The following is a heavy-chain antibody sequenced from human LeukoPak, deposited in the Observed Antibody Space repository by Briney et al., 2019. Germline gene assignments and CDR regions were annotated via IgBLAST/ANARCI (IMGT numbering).Heavy chain of an antibody. D-gene: IGHD2-15*01. Sequence: ASVKVSCKASGYTFTSYGISWVRQAPGQGLEWMGWISAYNGNTNYAQKFQGRVTITADKSTSTAYMGLSSLRSEDTAVYYCARVTPGYCSGGSCYPAAYYYYGMDVWGQGTTVTVSS. CDR3: ARVTPGYCSGGSCYPAAYYYYGMDV. J-gene: IGHJ6*02. CDR2: ISAYNGNT. V-gene: IGHV1-18*01. CDR1: GYTFTSYG.